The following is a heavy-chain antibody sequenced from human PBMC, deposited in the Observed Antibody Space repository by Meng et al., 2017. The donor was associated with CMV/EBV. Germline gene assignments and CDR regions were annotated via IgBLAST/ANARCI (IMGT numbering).Heavy chain of an antibody. V-gene: IGHV1-2*02. CDR3: ARDYQLERRSDDY. CDR1: GYTFTGYY. Sequence: ASVKVSCKASGYTFTGYYMHWVRQAPGQGLEWMGWIDPNSGGTNYAQKFQGRVTMTRDTSISTAYMELSRLRSDDTAVYYCARDYQLERRSDDYWGQGTLVTVSS. CDR2: IDPNSGGT. D-gene: IGHD1-1*01. J-gene: IGHJ4*02.